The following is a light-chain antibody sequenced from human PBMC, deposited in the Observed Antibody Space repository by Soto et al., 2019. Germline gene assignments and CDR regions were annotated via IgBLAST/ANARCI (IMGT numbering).Light chain of an antibody. Sequence: DIQMTQSPSSLSASVGDRVTITCRASQSISSYLNWYQQKPGKAPKLLIYAASNLQSGVPSGFSGSGSGTDFTLTISSLQPEDFATYFCQQTYSNRWTFGQGTKVEIK. CDR3: QQTYSNRWT. CDR2: AAS. J-gene: IGKJ1*01. CDR1: QSISSY. V-gene: IGKV1-39*01.